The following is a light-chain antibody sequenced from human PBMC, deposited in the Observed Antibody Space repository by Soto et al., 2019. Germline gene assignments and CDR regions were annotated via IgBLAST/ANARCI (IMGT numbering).Light chain of an antibody. CDR3: QKCDDVPLT. CDR2: DAS. J-gene: IGKJ4*01. V-gene: IGKV1-33*01. Sequence: DIQMTQSPSSLSASVGDRVTITCQASQHISHYLNWYQQRPGKAPKLLIYDASNLETGVPSRFSGSGSGTHFTSTISSLQPEDIATYYCQKCDDVPLTFGGGTKVEIK. CDR1: QHISHY.